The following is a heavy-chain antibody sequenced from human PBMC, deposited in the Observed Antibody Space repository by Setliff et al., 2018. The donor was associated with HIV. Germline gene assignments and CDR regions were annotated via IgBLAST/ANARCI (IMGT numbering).Heavy chain of an antibody. CDR2: ISWKSGSL. D-gene: IGHD3-10*01. V-gene: IGHV3-9*01. J-gene: IGHJ4*02. CDR1: GFIFDDYA. CDR3: LRAAESE. Sequence: PGGSLRFSCAASGFIFDDYAMHWVRQAPGKGLEWVSGISWKSGSLGYADSVKGRFTISRDNAKNSLYLQMNSLGVEDTAVYYCLRAAESEWGQGTLVTVSS.